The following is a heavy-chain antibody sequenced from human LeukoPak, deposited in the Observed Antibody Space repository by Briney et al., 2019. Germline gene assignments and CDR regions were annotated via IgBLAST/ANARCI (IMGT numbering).Heavy chain of an antibody. CDR3: VIDLGDYNDF. V-gene: IGHV3-74*01. D-gene: IGHD2-15*01. J-gene: IGHJ4*02. CDR2: INTQGTYT. Sequence: GGSLRLSCAVSGITFSSYWMHWVRQDPGRGLLWVSRINTQGTYTNYADSVKGRFTISRDDAKNTLYLQMSSLRADDTAVYYCVIDLGDYNDFWGQGTLVSVSS. CDR1: GITFSSYW.